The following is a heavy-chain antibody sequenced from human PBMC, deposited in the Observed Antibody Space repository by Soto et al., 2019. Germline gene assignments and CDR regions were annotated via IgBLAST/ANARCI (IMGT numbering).Heavy chain of an antibody. CDR1: GGSISSSSYY. V-gene: IGHV4-39*01. CDR3: ARHNYDILTGYYPLDY. D-gene: IGHD3-9*01. Sequence: QLQLQESGPGLVKPSETLSLTCTVSGGSISSSSYYWGWIRQPPGKGLEWIGSIYYSGSTYYNPSLNSRVTISVDTSKNQFSLKLSSVTAADTAVYYCARHNYDILTGYYPLDYWGQGTLVTVSS. CDR2: IYYSGST. J-gene: IGHJ4*02.